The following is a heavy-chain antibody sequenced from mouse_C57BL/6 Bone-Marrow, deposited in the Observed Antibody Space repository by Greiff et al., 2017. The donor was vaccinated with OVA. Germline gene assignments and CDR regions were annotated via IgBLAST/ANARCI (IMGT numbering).Heavy chain of an antibody. Sequence: QVQLQQPGAELVKPGASVKLSCKASGYTFTSYWMHWVKQRPGQGLEWIGMIHPNSGSTNYNEKFKSKATLTVDKSSSTAYMQLSSLTSEDSAVYYCARRGYYSNYVSWFAYWGQGTLVTVSA. CDR1: GYTFTSYW. V-gene: IGHV1-64*01. CDR3: ARRGYYSNYVSWFAY. CDR2: IHPNSGST. J-gene: IGHJ3*01. D-gene: IGHD2-5*01.